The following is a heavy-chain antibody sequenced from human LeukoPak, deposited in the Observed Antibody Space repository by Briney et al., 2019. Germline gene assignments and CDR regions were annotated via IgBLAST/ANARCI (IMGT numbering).Heavy chain of an antibody. CDR3: AKVKTNNPGGDY. J-gene: IGHJ4*02. CDR2: ISYDGSNK. CDR1: GFTFSSYG. D-gene: IGHD1-1*01. V-gene: IGHV3-30*18. Sequence: PGGSLRLSCAASGFTFSSYGMHWVRQAPGKGLEWVAVISYDGSNKYYADSVKGRFTISRDNSKNTLYLQMNSLRAEDTAVYYCAKVKTNNPGGDYWGQGTLVTVSS.